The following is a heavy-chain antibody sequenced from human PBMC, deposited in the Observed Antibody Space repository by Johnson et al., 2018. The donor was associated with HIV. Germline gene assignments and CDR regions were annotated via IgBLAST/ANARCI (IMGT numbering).Heavy chain of an antibody. D-gene: IGHD1-26*01. J-gene: IGHJ3*02. CDR2: ISYDGSNK. CDR3: AKDLGDAVGTTHDAFDI. Sequence: QVQLVESGGGVVQPGRSLRLSCAASGFTFSSYGMHWVRQAPGKGLEWVAVISYDGSNKYYTDSVKGRFTISRDHSRNTLYLQLNSLRAEDTAVYYCAKDLGDAVGTTHDAFDIWGQGTMVTVSS. V-gene: IGHV3-30*18. CDR1: GFTFSSYG.